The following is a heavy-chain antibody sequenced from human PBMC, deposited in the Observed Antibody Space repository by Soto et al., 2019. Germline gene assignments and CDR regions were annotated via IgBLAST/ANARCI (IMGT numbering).Heavy chain of an antibody. CDR3: TREVLGTCSFDL. CDR1: GASVSSNTAA. Sequence: SQTLSLTCDISGASVSSNTAAWNWISQSPSRGLEWLGRTYHRSRWYTEYAVPVRSRITINPDTSKNQFSLHLNFVTPGDTATYYCTREVLGTCSFDLWSQGTMV. D-gene: IGHD2-15*01. V-gene: IGHV6-1*01. J-gene: IGHJ3*01. CDR2: TYHRSRWYT.